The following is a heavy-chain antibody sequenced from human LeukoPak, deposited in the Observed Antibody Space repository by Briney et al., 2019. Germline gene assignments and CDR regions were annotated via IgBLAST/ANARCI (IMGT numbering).Heavy chain of an antibody. CDR2: ISSSSSYI. CDR3: ARADWDTAMIDY. CDR1: GFTFSSYS. V-gene: IGHV3-21*01. J-gene: IGHJ4*02. D-gene: IGHD5-18*01. Sequence: PGGSLRLSCAGSGFTFSSYSMNWVRQAPGKGLEWVSSISSSSSYIYYADSVKGRLTISRDNAKKSLYLQMNSLRAEDTAVYYCARADWDTAMIDYWGQGTVVTVSS.